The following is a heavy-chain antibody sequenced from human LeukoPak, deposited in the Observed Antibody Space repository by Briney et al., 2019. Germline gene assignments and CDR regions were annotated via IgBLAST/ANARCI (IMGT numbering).Heavy chain of an antibody. Sequence: SGGSLRLSCAASGFTVSSNYMSWVRQAPGKGLEWVSVIYSGGSTYYADSVKGRFSISRHNSKNTLYLQVNSLRAEDTAVYYCARGIAVAHDAFDIWGQGTMVTVSS. V-gene: IGHV3-53*04. CDR2: IYSGGST. CDR3: ARGIAVAHDAFDI. D-gene: IGHD6-19*01. J-gene: IGHJ3*02. CDR1: GFTVSSNY.